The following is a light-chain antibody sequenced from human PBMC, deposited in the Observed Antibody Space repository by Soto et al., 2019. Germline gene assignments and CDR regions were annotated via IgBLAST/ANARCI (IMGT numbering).Light chain of an antibody. CDR3: SSYTSGSTYV. CDR1: SSDVGGYNY. CDR2: EVS. V-gene: IGLV2-14*01. Sequence: QSVLTQPASVSGSPGQSITISCTGTSSDVGGYNYASWYQQHPGKAPKLIIYEVSNRASEISNRFSGSKSGNTASLTISGLQAEDEADYYCSSYTSGSTYVFGTGTKLPS. J-gene: IGLJ1*01.